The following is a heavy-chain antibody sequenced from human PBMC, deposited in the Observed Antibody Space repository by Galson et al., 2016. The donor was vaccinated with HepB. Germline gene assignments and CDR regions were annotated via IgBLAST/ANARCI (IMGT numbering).Heavy chain of an antibody. CDR2: IGPVPGQL. CDR3: VNWLSAHFDY. V-gene: IGHV3-23*01. Sequence: SLRLSCAVSGFIFRDHPINWARQAPGKGLEWVSTIGPVPGQLHYADSVKGRFTISRDNDKDTVYLQMNSLRAEDTAVYYCVNWLSAHFDYWGQGALVTVSS. D-gene: IGHD5-12*01. J-gene: IGHJ4*02. CDR1: GFIFRDHP.